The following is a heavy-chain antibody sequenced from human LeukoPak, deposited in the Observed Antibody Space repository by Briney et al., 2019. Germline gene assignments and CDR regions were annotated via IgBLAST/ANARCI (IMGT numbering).Heavy chain of an antibody. J-gene: IGHJ4*02. CDR1: GFTFSSYS. CDR3: ARGTVTAPDY. D-gene: IGHD4-17*01. Sequence: PGGSLRLSCAASGFTFSSYSMNWVRQAPGKGLEWVAVIWYDGSNKYYADSVKGRFTISRDNSKNTLYLQMNSLRAEDTAVYYCARGTVTAPDYWGQGTLVTVSS. V-gene: IGHV3-33*08. CDR2: IWYDGSNK.